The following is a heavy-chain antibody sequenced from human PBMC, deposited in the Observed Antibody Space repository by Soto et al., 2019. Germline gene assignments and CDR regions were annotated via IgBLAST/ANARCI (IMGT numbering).Heavy chain of an antibody. J-gene: IGHJ2*01. Sequence: VQLLQSGAEVKKPGSSVKVSCKASGGTFSSYAISWVRQAPGQGLEWMGGIIPIFGTANYAQKFEGRVTITADESTSTAYLELSSLRSEDTAVYYCARDLDVGYCSSTSCYNYWYFDLWGRGTLVTVSS. CDR2: IIPIFGTA. V-gene: IGHV1-69*01. CDR1: GGTFSSYA. D-gene: IGHD2-2*01. CDR3: ARDLDVGYCSSTSCYNYWYFDL.